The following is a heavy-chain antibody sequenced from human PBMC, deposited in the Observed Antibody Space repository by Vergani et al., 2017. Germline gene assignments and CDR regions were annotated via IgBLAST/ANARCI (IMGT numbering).Heavy chain of an antibody. V-gene: IGHV3-33*01. Sequence: VQLVESGGGVVQPGTSLRLSCAASGFTFSGYGMHWVRQAPGKGLEWVAVIWSDGSKQLCADSVKGRFTVSRDNSKNTLHLQMNGLRAEDTAIYYCARDLNSASAFDYWGQGTLVTVSS. CDR1: GFTFSGYG. D-gene: IGHD2-15*01. CDR2: IWSDGSKQ. CDR3: ARDLNSASAFDY. J-gene: IGHJ4*02.